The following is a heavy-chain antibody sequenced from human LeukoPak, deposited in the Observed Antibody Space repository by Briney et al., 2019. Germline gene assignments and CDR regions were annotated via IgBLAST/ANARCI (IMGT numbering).Heavy chain of an antibody. CDR1: GFTFSNAW. CDR3: TTEDKRYCSSTSCRVDY. V-gene: IGHV3-15*01. CDR2: IKSKTDGGTT. D-gene: IGHD2-2*01. Sequence: PGGSLRLSCAASGFTFSNAWMSWVRQAPGKGLEWVGRIKSKTDGGTTDYAAPAKGRFTISRDDSKNTLYLQINSLKTEDTAVYYCTTEDKRYCSSTSCRVDYWGQGTLVTVSS. J-gene: IGHJ4*02.